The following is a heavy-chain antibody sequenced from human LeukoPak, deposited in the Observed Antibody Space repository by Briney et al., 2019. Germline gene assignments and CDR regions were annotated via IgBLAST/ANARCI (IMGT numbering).Heavy chain of an antibody. D-gene: IGHD2-2*01. J-gene: IGHJ3*02. CDR3: ARTDQLLSALDAFDI. Sequence: GASVKVSCKASGDTFNKFAISWVRQAPGQGLEWMGGIIPIFGTANYAQKFQGRVTITADESTSTAYMELSSLRSDDTAVYYCARTDQLLSALDAFDIWGQGTMVTVSS. CDR1: GDTFNKFA. V-gene: IGHV1-69*13. CDR2: IIPIFGTA.